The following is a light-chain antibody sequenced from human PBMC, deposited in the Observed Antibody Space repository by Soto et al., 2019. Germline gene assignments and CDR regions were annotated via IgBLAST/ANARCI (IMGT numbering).Light chain of an antibody. CDR3: QEYSSYLFT. CDR2: KAS. Sequence: DIQMTQSPSTLSGSVGDRVTITCRASQTISSWLAWYQQKPGKAPKLLIYKASTLKSGVPSRFSGSGSGTEFTLTINSLQPDDFATYYCQEYSSYLFTFGQGTKVDI. V-gene: IGKV1-5*03. CDR1: QTISSW. J-gene: IGKJ2*01.